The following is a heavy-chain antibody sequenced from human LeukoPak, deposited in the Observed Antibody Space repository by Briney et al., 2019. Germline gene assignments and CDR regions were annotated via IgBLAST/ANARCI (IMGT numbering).Heavy chain of an antibody. CDR1: GFTFSSYS. CDR3: AKGSNWGSSWYFDL. J-gene: IGHJ2*01. V-gene: IGHV3-48*04. D-gene: IGHD7-27*01. Sequence: GGSLRLSCVVSGFTFSSYSISWVRQAPGKGLEWVSYISSSSTTIYYADSVKGRFTISRDNAKNSLYLQMNSLRAEDAAVYYCAKGSNWGSSWYFDLWGRGTLVTVSS. CDR2: ISSSSTTI.